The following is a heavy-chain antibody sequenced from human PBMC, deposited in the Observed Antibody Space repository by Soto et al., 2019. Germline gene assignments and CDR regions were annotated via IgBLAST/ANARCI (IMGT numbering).Heavy chain of an antibody. CDR3: ARSASTDSSTRVDY. CDR2: ISSTGTYI. CDR1: GFTFSAYS. J-gene: IGHJ4*02. Sequence: EVQLVESGGGLVKPGGSLRVSCAASGFTFSAYSLNWVRQAPGKGLEWVASISSTGTYIYYADSVEGRFTISRDNAKNSLQLQMASLRAEDTAVYYCARSASTDSSTRVDYWGQGTPVIVSS. V-gene: IGHV3-21*01. D-gene: IGHD2-2*01.